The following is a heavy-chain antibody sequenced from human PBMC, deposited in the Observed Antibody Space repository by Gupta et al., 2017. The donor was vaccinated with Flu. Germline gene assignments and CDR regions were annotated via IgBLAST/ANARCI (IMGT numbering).Heavy chain of an antibody. J-gene: IGHJ6*02. V-gene: IGHV3-9*01. D-gene: IGHD3-10*01. CDR3: AKSGLGTVYSGAGSFNPIYGMDA. CDR1: GFPFDDYG. Sequence: EVQLVESGGGLVQPGRSLRLSCSASGFPFDDYGLHWVRQGPGRGLEWVASINWNSANMGYADSVKGRFTISRDNAKNSLFLQMNSLRFEDTALYYCAKSGLGTVYSGAGSFNPIYGMDAWGQGTTVTVSS. CDR2: INWNSANM.